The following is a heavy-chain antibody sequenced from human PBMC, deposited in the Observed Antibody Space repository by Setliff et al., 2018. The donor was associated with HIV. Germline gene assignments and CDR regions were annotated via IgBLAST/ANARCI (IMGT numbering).Heavy chain of an antibody. CDR2: IIPILGIA. CDR1: GYSFTNHY. D-gene: IGHD5-18*01. V-gene: IGHV1-69*02. Sequence: GASVKVSCKPSGYSFTNHYMHWVRQAPGQGLEWMGRIIPILGIANYAQKFQGRVTITADKSTSTAYMELSSLRSEDTAVYYCATRGYSYGYFDYWGQGTLVTVSS. J-gene: IGHJ4*02. CDR3: ATRGYSYGYFDY.